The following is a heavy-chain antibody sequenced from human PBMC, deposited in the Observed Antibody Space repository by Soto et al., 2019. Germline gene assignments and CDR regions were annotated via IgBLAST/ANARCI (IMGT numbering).Heavy chain of an antibody. CDR3: ARTRFGIDGSGSYYLFDY. D-gene: IGHD3-10*01. CDR1: GGSISSSSYY. V-gene: IGHV4-39*01. J-gene: IGHJ4*02. Sequence: SETLSLTCTVSGGSISSSSYYWGWIRQPPGKGLEWIGSIYYSGSTYYNPSLKSRVTISVDTSKNQFSLKLSSVTAADTAVYYCARTRFGIDGSGSYYLFDYWGQGTLVTVSS. CDR2: IYYSGST.